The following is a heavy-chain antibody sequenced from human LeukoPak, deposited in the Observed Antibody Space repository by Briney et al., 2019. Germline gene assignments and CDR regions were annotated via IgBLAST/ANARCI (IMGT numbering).Heavy chain of an antibody. J-gene: IGHJ6*03. CDR2: ISAYNGNT. CDR3: ARGMYYHDSSGYHSPPYYYYMDV. V-gene: IGHV1-18*01. Sequence: ASVKVSCKASGYTFTSYGISWVRQAPGQGLEWMGWISAYNGNTNYAQKLQGRVTMTTDTSTSTAYMELRSLRSDDTAVYYCARGMYYHDSSGYHSPPYYYYMDVWGKGTTVTVSS. CDR1: GYTFTSYG. D-gene: IGHD3-22*01.